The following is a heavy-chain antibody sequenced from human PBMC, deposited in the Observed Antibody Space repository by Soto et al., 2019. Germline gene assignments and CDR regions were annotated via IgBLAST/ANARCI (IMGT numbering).Heavy chain of an antibody. CDR2: ISSDGSNE. D-gene: IGHD3-22*01. Sequence: QVPLVESGGGVVQPGTSLRLSCAASGFIFSNYGMHWVRQAPGKGLEWVAVISSDGSNESCADSVKGRFTISRDNSRNTMYLRKNCGRAEDTAVYICAKGHWKRYDSSGSKDYFDYWGQGTLVTVSS. CDR1: GFIFSNYG. CDR3: AKGHWKRYDSSGSKDYFDY. J-gene: IGHJ4*02. V-gene: IGHV3-30*18.